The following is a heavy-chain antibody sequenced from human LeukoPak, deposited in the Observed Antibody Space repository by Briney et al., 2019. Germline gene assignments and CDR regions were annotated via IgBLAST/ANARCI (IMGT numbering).Heavy chain of an antibody. Sequence: SETLSLTCTVSGGSISSGGYYWSWIRQHPGKGLEWIGYIYYSGSAYYNPSLKSRVTISVDTSKNQFSLKLSSVTAADTAVYYCARAYSNYYDSSGYFDYWGQGTLVTVSS. CDR1: GGSISSGGYY. V-gene: IGHV4-31*03. D-gene: IGHD3-22*01. CDR3: ARAYSNYYDSSGYFDY. CDR2: IYYSGSA. J-gene: IGHJ4*02.